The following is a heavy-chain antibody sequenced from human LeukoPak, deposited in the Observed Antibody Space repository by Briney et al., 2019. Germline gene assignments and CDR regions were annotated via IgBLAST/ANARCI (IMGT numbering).Heavy chain of an antibody. CDR2: IYTSGTT. D-gene: IGHD6-19*01. Sequence: SETLSLTCTVSGGSISSYYWSWIRQPAGKGLEWIGRIYTSGTTHYNPSLKSRVTMSVDTSKNQFSLKLSSVTAADTAVYYCAAMAAVAGSHFDYWGQGTLVTVSS. CDR3: AAMAAVAGSHFDY. J-gene: IGHJ4*02. V-gene: IGHV4-4*07. CDR1: GGSISSYY.